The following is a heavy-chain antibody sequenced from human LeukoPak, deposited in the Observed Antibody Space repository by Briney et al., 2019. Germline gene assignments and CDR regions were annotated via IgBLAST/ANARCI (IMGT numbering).Heavy chain of an antibody. D-gene: IGHD2-2*01. CDR2: IYHSGST. CDR3: ARNPSTVSWFDP. J-gene: IGHJ5*02. V-gene: IGHV4-30-2*01. CDR1: GGSISSGGYS. Sequence: SETLSLTCAVSGGSISSGGYSWSWIRQPPGKGLEWIGYIYHSGSTYYNPSLKSRVTISVDRSKNQFSLKLSSVTAADTAVYYCARNPSTVSWFDPWGQGTLVTVSS.